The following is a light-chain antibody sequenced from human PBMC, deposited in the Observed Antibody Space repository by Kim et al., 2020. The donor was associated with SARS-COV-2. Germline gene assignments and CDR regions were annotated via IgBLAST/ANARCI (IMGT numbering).Light chain of an antibody. V-gene: IGKV1-27*01. J-gene: IGKJ1*01. CDR2: GAS. CDR3: QKYNNAPWT. CDR1: QGISNS. Sequence: DIQMAQSPSSLSASVGDRVTITCRASQGISNSLAWYRQKPGKVPMLLIYGASTLRSGVPSRFRGSGSGTDFTLTISSLQPEDAATYYCQKYNNAPWTFGGGTKVEIK.